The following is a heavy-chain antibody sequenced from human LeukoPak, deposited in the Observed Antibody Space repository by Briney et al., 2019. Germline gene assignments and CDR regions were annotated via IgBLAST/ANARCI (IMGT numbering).Heavy chain of an antibody. CDR2: IYYSGST. CDR3: ARVISGSGSYPNNWFDP. CDR1: GGSISSYY. J-gene: IGHJ5*02. V-gene: IGHV4-59*01. D-gene: IGHD3-10*01. Sequence: SETLSLTCTVSGGSISSYYWSWIRQPPGKGLEWIGYIYYSGSTNYNPSLKSRVTISVDTSKNQFSLKLSSVTAADTAVYYCARVISGSGSYPNNWFDPWGQGTLVTVSS.